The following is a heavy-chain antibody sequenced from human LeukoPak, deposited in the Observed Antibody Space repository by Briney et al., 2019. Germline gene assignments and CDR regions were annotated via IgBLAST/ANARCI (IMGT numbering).Heavy chain of an antibody. J-gene: IGHJ4*02. CDR1: GFTFSNYG. D-gene: IGHD6-13*01. CDR3: ARDRIAAAGTFDY. V-gene: IGHV3-30*03. CDR2: ISYDGNNE. Sequence: GGSLRLSCAASGFTFSNYGMHWVRQAPGKGLEWVAVISYDGNNESYASSVKGRFTISRGNSKNTLYLQMNSLRAEDTAVYYCARDRIAAAGTFDYWGQGTLVTVSS.